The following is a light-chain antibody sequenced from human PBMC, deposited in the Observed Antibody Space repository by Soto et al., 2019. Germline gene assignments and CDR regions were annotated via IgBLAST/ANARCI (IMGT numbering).Light chain of an antibody. CDR1: SSDVGGYNY. V-gene: IGLV2-14*01. CDR2: DVT. Sequence: QSVLTQPASESGSPGQSIAISCTGTSSDVGGYNYVSWYQQHPGKAPKLIIYDVTNRPSGVSNRFSGSKSGNTASLTISGLQAEDEADYYCSSYTSSSTYVFGTGTKFTVL. CDR3: SSYTSSSTYV. J-gene: IGLJ1*01.